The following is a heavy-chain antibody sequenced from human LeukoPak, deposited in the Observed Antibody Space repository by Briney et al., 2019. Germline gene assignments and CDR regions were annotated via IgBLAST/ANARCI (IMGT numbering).Heavy chain of an antibody. CDR2: IYYSGST. D-gene: IGHD6-6*01. J-gene: IGHJ4*02. V-gene: IGHV4-39*07. CDR1: GGSISSSSYY. CDR3: ARDGRSIAARFYYY. Sequence: SETLSLTCTVSGGSISSSSYYWGWIRQPPGKGLEWIGSIYYSGSTYYNPSLKSRVTISVDTSKNQFSLKLSSVTAADTAVYYCARDGRSIAARFYYYWGQGTLVTVSS.